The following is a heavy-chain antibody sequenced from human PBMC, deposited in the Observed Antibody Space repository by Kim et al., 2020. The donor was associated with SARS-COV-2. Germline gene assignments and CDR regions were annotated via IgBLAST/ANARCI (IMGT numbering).Heavy chain of an antibody. J-gene: IGHJ5*02. CDR2: IYYSGST. Sequence: SETLSLTCTVSGGSISSSSYYWGWIRQPPGKGLEWIGSIYYSGSTYYNPSLKSRVTISVDTSKNQFSLKLSSVTAADTAVYYCARHDSITIFGVARAFAWFDPWGQGTLVTVSS. D-gene: IGHD3-3*01. V-gene: IGHV4-39*01. CDR3: ARHDSITIFGVARAFAWFDP. CDR1: GGSISSSSYY.